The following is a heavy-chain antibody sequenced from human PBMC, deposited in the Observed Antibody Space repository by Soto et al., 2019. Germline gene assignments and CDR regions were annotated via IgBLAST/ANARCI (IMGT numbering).Heavy chain of an antibody. V-gene: IGHV3-23*01. J-gene: IGHJ4*02. CDR3: AKDRWFVELTPVYYFDY. Sequence: EVQLLESGGGLVQPGGSLRLSCAASGFTFSSYAMSWVRQAPGKGMEWVSAISGSGGSTYYADSVKGRFTISRDNSKNTLYLQMNSLRAEDTAVYYCAKDRWFVELTPVYYFDYWGQGTLVTVSS. CDR2: ISGSGGST. D-gene: IGHD3-10*01. CDR1: GFTFSSYA.